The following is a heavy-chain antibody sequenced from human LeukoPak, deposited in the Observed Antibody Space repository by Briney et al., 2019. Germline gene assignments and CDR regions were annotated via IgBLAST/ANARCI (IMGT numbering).Heavy chain of an antibody. CDR2: IYYTGNT. J-gene: IGHJ4*02. V-gene: IGHV4-39*01. CDR3: ASGTVDTAMDRKIYYFDY. D-gene: IGHD5-18*01. Sequence: PSETLSLTCTVSGASISGSSYSWGWIRQPPGKGLEWIGSIYYTGNTYYTPSLKSRVTISVDTSKNQFSLKLSSVTAADTAVYYCASGTVDTAMDRKIYYFDYWGQGTLVTVSS. CDR1: GASISGSSYS.